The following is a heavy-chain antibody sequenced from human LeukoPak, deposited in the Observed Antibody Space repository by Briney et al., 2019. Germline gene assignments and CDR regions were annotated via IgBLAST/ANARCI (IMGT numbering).Heavy chain of an antibody. CDR2: IHSDGIST. Sequence: GGSLRLSCAASGFIFDDYAMHWVRHAPGKGLVWVSRIHSDGISTTYADSVKGRFTISRDNAKNTLYLQMNSLRAEDTAVYYCARDRYYVPDYWGQGTLVTVSS. V-gene: IGHV3-74*03. D-gene: IGHD3-10*02. CDR1: GFIFDDYA. J-gene: IGHJ4*02. CDR3: ARDRYYVPDY.